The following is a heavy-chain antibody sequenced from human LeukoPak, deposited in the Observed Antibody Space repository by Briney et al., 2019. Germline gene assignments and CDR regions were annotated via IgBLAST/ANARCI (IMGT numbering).Heavy chain of an antibody. Sequence: GGSLRLSCVASGITFSTYAMSWVRQSPGKGLEWVSGITGSGGSTFYADSVRARFSISRDKSKHTLYLQMNSLRADHTAVYYCAKAKDYYDSSGPDGWGQGTLVTVSS. CDR3: AKAKDYYDSSGPDG. D-gene: IGHD3-22*01. V-gene: IGHV3-23*01. CDR2: ITGSGGST. J-gene: IGHJ1*01. CDR1: GITFSTYA.